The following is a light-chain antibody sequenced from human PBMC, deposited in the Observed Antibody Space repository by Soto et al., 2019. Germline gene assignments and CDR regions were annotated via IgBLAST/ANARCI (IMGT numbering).Light chain of an antibody. CDR3: CSYAGSYIWI. CDR1: STDVGVHSS. CDR2: DVT. Sequence: QSALTQPRSVSGSPGQSVTISCSGSSTDVGVHSSVSWYQQHPGKAPQLMIYDVTRRPSRVPDRFSGSKSGNTASLTISGLQAEDEADYYCCSYAGSYIWIFGGGTQLTVL. J-gene: IGLJ2*01. V-gene: IGLV2-11*01.